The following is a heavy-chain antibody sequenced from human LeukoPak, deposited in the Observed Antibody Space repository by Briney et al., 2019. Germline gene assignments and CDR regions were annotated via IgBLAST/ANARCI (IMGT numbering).Heavy chain of an antibody. J-gene: IGHJ4*02. D-gene: IGHD6-13*01. V-gene: IGHV1-2*02. CDR1: GYTFTDYY. CDR3: ARGLSWYSSN. CDR2: IIPSSGGT. Sequence: ASVKVSCTASGYTFTDYYIHWVRQAPGQGLEWMGWIIPSSGGTTYAQKLQGRVTMTRDTSISTAYMELSRLRSDDTAVYYCARGLSWYSSNWGQGTLVTVSS.